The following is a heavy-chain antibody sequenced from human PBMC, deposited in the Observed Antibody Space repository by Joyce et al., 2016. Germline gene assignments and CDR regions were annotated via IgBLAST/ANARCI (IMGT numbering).Heavy chain of an antibody. D-gene: IGHD1-26*01. J-gene: IGHJ5*02. CDR3: ARGSQWELPLGWFDP. Sequence: EVQLVESGGGLAQPGGSLRLSCAASGFMFRNYWMYWVRQAPGKGVVWVSRINSDGESRGYGESVKGRFTISRDNAKNTLYLQMNNLRTEDTAIYYCARGSQWELPLGWFDPWGQGILVTVSS. CDR2: INSDGESR. CDR1: GFMFRNYW. V-gene: IGHV3-74*01.